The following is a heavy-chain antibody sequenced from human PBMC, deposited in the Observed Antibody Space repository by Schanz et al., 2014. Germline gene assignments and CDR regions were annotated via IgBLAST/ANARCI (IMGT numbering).Heavy chain of an antibody. J-gene: IGHJ5*02. CDR2: IGVDGTTT. D-gene: IGHD1-1*01. Sequence: VQLVESGGGLVQPGGSLRLSCSASGFTFSIYAMHWVRQAPGKGLEWVSVIGVDGTTTYYADSVKGRFTISRDNSKNTLYLQMNSLRPEDTAVYYCARGRVLESWGQGTLVTVSS. V-gene: IGHV3-64*04. CDR1: GFTFSIYA. CDR3: ARGRVLES.